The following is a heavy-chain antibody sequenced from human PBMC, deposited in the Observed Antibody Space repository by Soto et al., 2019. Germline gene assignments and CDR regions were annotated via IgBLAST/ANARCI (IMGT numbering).Heavy chain of an antibody. J-gene: IGHJ3*01. CDR3: ARGPTHGAFDL. CDR1: GSPFD. Sequence: QMQLVEFGGGVVQPGRSLRLSCVASGSPFDVHWVRQAPGKGPEWVAHIVPDGRNQYWADSVKGRFTGSRDNAKNTVYLQMNRLRTEDTAVYYCARGPTHGAFDLWGQGTMVTVSS. V-gene: IGHV3-30-3*01. CDR2: IVPDGRNQ.